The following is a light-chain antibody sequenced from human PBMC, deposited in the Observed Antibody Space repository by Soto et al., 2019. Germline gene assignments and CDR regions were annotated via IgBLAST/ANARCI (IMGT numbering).Light chain of an antibody. CDR2: VAS. J-gene: IGKJ5*01. Sequence: DIQMTQSPSSLSASVGGRVTIACRASQNIINYLNWYQQKPGKAPQLLIYVASRLESGVPSRFSGSGSGTDFTLTISSLQPEDFATYYCQQSYNAPITFGQGTRLEI. CDR3: QQSYNAPIT. V-gene: IGKV1-39*01. CDR1: QNIINY.